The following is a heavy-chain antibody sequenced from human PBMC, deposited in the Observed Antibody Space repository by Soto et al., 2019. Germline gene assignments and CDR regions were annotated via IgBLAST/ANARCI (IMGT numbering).Heavy chain of an antibody. CDR2: ISGGGGNT. CDR1: GFTFGNYG. CDR3: AKGFIVVVTVLRPDDAFDV. Sequence: PGGSLRLSRATSGFTFGNYGMNWVRQAPGKGLEWVSGISGGGGNTYYADSVKGRFTISRDPSKNTVFLEMNSLRAEDTAVYYCAKGFIVVVTVLRPDDAFDVWGQGTLVTVSS. D-gene: IGHD2-21*02. V-gene: IGHV3-23*01. J-gene: IGHJ3*01.